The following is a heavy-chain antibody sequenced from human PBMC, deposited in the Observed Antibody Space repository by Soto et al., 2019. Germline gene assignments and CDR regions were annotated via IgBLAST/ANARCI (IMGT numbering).Heavy chain of an antibody. Sequence: GGSLRLSCAASGVSFDDYAMYWVRQVLGKGLEWVSSISWNSGNIGYADSVKGRFTTSRDNAENSLYLQMNSLRPEDTVLYYSVRSKGGYSYGTPFDYWGQGTLVTVSS. CDR2: ISWNSGNI. D-gene: IGHD5-18*01. CDR1: GVSFDDYA. V-gene: IGHV3-9*01. CDR3: VRSKGGYSYGTPFDY. J-gene: IGHJ4*02.